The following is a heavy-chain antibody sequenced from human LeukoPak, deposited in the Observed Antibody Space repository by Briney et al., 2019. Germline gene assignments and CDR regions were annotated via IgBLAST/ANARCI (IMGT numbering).Heavy chain of an antibody. Sequence: GGSLRLSCAASGFTFSSYATSWVRQAPGGGLEWVSSISISGGNTNYADSVKGRFTISRDNSKNTLYLQMNSLRAEDTAIYYCAKGPGGSKKNVVGLTFDWLLNYFDYWGQGTLVTVSS. V-gene: IGHV3-23*01. CDR3: AKGPGGSKKNVVGLTFDWLLNYFDY. J-gene: IGHJ4*02. D-gene: IGHD3-9*01. CDR2: ISISGGNT. CDR1: GFTFSSYA.